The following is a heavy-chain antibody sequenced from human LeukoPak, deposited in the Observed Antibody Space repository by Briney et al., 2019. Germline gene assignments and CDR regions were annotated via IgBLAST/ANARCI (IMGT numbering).Heavy chain of an antibody. Sequence: AGGSLRLSCEASGFTFSHYAMHWVRQSPGKGLEWVALISYDGSNIQYADSVKGRFTISRDNSKNTLYLQMNTLRTEDTALYYCARDRAAAPWGYFDYWGQGTLVTVSS. J-gene: IGHJ4*02. CDR2: ISYDGSNI. V-gene: IGHV3-30-3*01. CDR1: GFTFSHYA. D-gene: IGHD6-13*01. CDR3: ARDRAAAPWGYFDY.